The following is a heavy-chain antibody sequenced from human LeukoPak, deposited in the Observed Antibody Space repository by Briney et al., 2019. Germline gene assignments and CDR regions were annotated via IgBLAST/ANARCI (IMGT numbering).Heavy chain of an antibody. D-gene: IGHD6-19*01. CDR3: AREGSSGWYRSGDNAFDI. CDR1: GGSFSSSSYY. CDR2: IYYSGST. Sequence: SETLSLTCTVSGGSFSSSSYYWGWIRQPSGKGLEWIGSIYYSGSTYYNPSLKSRVTISVDTSKNQFSLKLSSVTAADTAVYYCAREGSSGWYRSGDNAFDIWGQGTMVTVSS. J-gene: IGHJ3*02. V-gene: IGHV4-39*07.